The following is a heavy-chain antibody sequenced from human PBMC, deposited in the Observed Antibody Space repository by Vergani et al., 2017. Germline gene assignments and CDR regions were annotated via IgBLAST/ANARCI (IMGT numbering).Heavy chain of an antibody. J-gene: IGHJ4*02. Sequence: QVQLVESAGGVVQPGGSLRLSCAASGFTFSNLGMHWIRQAPGKGVEWVAYIGKDGINTGDGEAVKGRLTVSRDNSKDILYLQMNSLRSEDTALYYCAKYLRNSTDGLPDSWGPGTLVIVSS. CDR1: GFTFSNLG. D-gene: IGHD4-23*01. V-gene: IGHV3-30*02. CDR2: IGKDGINT. CDR3: AKYLRNSTDGLPDS.